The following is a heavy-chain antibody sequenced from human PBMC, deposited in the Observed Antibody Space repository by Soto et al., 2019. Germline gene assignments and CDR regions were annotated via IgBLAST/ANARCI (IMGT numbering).Heavy chain of an antibody. CDR3: ARPIPRWSYHYGMDV. V-gene: IGHV3-30*03. CDR1: EFTFSSYA. CDR2: ISFDGRKE. J-gene: IGHJ6*02. Sequence: QLVESGGRGVQPGRSLRLSCEASEFTFSSYAMHWVRQAPGRGPEWVALISFDGRKEYYADSVKGRFIVSRDNSRSMVYLQMDSLRPDDTAIYYCARPIPRWSYHYGMDVWGQGTTVTVSS. D-gene: IGHD2-15*01.